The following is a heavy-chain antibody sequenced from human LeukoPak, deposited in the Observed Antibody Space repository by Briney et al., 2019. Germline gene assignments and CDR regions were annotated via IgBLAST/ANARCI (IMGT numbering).Heavy chain of an antibody. J-gene: IGHJ5*02. CDR1: GYTFTGYY. V-gene: IGHV1-2*02. D-gene: IGHD6-13*01. CDR3: ARVALPYSSSRLNWFDP. Sequence: ASVKVSCKASGYTFTGYYMHWVRQAPGQGLEWMGWINPNSGGTNYAQKFQGRVTMTRDTSISTAYMELSRLRSDYTAVYYCARVALPYSSSRLNWFDPWGQGTLVTVSS. CDR2: INPNSGGT.